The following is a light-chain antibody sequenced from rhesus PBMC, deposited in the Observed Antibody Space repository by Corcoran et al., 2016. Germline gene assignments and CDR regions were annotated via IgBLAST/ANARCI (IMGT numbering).Light chain of an antibody. CDR1: QGLNKE. CDR3: LQDYTTPYS. Sequence: DIQMTKSPSSLSASVGDRVTVTCRSSQGLNKELRWYQQNAGKAPTLLIYAASSVQTGVPSRFSGSGSGTDYTLTISSLQPEDFATYYCLQDYTTPYSFGQGTKVEIK. J-gene: IGKJ2*01. CDR2: AAS. V-gene: IGKV1-94*01.